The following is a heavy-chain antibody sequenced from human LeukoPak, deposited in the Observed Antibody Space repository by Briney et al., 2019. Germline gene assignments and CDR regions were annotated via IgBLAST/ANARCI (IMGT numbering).Heavy chain of an antibody. V-gene: IGHV4/OR15-8*01. J-gene: IGHJ6*02. D-gene: IGHD2-2*02. CDR1: GGSVTSTNW. Sequence: KPSETLSLTCDVSGGSVTSTNWWSWVRQSPGKGLEWIGEVYHNGTPNYNPSLKSRVTISADTFKNHFSLKLTSVTAADTAVYYCATAPILRGEAGEQYKYGMDVWGQGTTVIVSS. CDR2: VYHNGTP. CDR3: ATAPILRGEAGEQYKYGMDV.